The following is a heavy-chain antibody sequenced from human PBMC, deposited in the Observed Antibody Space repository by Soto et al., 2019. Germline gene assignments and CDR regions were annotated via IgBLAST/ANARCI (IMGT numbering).Heavy chain of an antibody. V-gene: IGHV5-51*01. D-gene: IGHD3-10*01. CDR2: IYPGDSDT. Sequence: PGESLKISCKGSGYTFTSYWIGWVRQMPGKGLEWMGIIYPGDSDTRYSPSFQGQVTISADKSISTAYLQWSSLKASDTAMYYCARLHYYGSGSPSQDWFDPWGQGTLVTVSS. J-gene: IGHJ5*02. CDR3: ARLHYYGSGSPSQDWFDP. CDR1: GYTFTSYW.